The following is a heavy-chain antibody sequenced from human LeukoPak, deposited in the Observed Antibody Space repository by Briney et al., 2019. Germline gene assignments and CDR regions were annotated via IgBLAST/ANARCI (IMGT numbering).Heavy chain of an antibody. Sequence: ASVKVSCKASGDTFSSYAISWVRQAPGQGLEWMGRIIPIFGTANYAQKFQGRVTMTTDASMSTAYMELSSLRSEDTAVYYCASPSTRVREYDAFDIWGQGTMVTVSS. CDR3: ASPSTRVREYDAFDI. D-gene: IGHD3-10*01. CDR2: IIPIFGTA. CDR1: GDTFSSYA. J-gene: IGHJ3*02. V-gene: IGHV1-69*05.